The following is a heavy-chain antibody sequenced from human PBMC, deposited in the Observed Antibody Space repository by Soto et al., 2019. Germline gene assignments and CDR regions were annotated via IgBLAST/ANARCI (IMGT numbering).Heavy chain of an antibody. Sequence: EVQLVESGGGLVEPGGSLRLSCAASGFSFTNAWMTWVRQAPGKGLEWVGRIKSKSDGGTTDYTAPVKGRVTISRDDSKNTLYLQMNSLKTEDTAVYHCTALSLGYWGQGTLVTVSS. CDR3: TALSLGY. V-gene: IGHV3-15*01. J-gene: IGHJ4*02. D-gene: IGHD3-16*01. CDR1: GFSFTNAW. CDR2: IKSKSDGGTT.